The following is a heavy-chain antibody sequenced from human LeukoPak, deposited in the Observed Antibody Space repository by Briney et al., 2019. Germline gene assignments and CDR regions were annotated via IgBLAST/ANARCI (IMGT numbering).Heavy chain of an antibody. D-gene: IGHD3-22*01. V-gene: IGHV4-39*07. CDR3: ARTHKGYYYDSSGYYSPYYYYYGMDV. CDR1: GGSISSSSSY. J-gene: IGHJ6*02. Sequence: SETLSLTCTVPGGSISSSSSYWGWIRQPPGKGLEWIGSIYYSGSTNYNPSLKSRVTISVDTSKNQFSLKLSSVTAADTAVYYCARTHKGYYYDSSGYYSPYYYYYGMDVWGQGTTVTVSS. CDR2: IYYSGST.